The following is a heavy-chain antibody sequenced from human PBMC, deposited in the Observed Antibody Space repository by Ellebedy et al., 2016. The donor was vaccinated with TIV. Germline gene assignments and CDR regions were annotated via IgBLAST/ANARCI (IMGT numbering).Heavy chain of an antibody. J-gene: IGHJ5*02. CDR3: ARWFGELLYVRWFDP. CDR2: IYYTGST. V-gene: IGHV4-39*01. D-gene: IGHD3-10*01. Sequence: GSLRLSCTVSGDSISRSSYYWGWIRQPPGKGLEWIGSIYYTGSTDYNPSLKSRVAISADTSKNQFSRRLSSVTAADTAVYYCARWFGELLYVRWFDPWGQGTLVTVSS. CDR1: GDSISRSSYY.